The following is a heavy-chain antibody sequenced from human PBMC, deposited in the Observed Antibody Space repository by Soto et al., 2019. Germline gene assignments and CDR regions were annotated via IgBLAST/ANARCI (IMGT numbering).Heavy chain of an antibody. CDR2: IIPILGIA. D-gene: IGHD2-15*01. Sequence: SVKVSCKASGGTFSSYTISWVRQAPGQGLEWMGRIIPILGIANYAQKFQGRVTITADKSTSTAYMELSSLRSEDTAVYYCARGYCSGGSCGFVWFDPWGQGTLVTVSS. V-gene: IGHV1-69*02. J-gene: IGHJ5*02. CDR3: ARGYCSGGSCGFVWFDP. CDR1: GGTFSSYT.